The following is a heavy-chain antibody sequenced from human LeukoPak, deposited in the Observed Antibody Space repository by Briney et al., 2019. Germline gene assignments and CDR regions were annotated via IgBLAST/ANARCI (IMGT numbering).Heavy chain of an antibody. V-gene: IGHV1-8*02. CDR2: INPNSGNT. CDR1: GYTFTGYY. Sequence: ASVKVSCKASGYTFTGYYMHWVRQAPGQGLEWMGWINPNSGNTGYAQKFQGRVTVTRNTSISTAYMELSSLRSEDTAVYYCARVRGGSYYYFDYWGQGTLVTVSS. J-gene: IGHJ4*02. CDR3: ARVRGGSYYYFDY. D-gene: IGHD1-26*01.